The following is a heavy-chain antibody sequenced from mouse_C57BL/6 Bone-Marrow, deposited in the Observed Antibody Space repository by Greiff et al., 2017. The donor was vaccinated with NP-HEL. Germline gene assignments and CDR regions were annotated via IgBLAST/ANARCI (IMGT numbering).Heavy chain of an antibody. V-gene: IGHV1-18*01. CDR2: INPNNGGT. D-gene: IGHD1-1*01. CDR3: ARYYYGTPFDY. Sequence: DVHLVESGPELVKPGASVKIPCKASGYTFTDYNMDWVKQSHGKSLEWIGDINPNNGGTIYNQKFKGKATLTVDKSSSTAYMELRSLTSEDTAVYYCARYYYGTPFDYWGQGTTLTVSS. CDR1: GYTFTDYN. J-gene: IGHJ2*01.